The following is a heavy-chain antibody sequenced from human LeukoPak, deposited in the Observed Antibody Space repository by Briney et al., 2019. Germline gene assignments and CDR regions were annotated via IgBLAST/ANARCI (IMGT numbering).Heavy chain of an antibody. V-gene: IGHV4-39*07. D-gene: IGHD4/OR15-4a*01. CDR2: IYDSGST. J-gene: IGHJ4*02. CDR3: ARDHSGTNYVMD. CDR1: GGSIRSSYYY. Sequence: SETLSLTCTVSGGSIRSSYYYWGWIRQPPGKGLEWIGSIYDSGSTYYNPSLKSRVTISVDTSKSQFSLKLRSVTAADTAVYYCARDHSGTNYVMDWGQGTLVTVSS.